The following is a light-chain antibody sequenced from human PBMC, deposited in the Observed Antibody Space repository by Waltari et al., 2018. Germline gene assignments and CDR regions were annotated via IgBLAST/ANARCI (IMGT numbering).Light chain of an antibody. CDR3: YSTDSSGSHGV. V-gene: IGLV3-10*01. J-gene: IGLJ7*01. Sequence: SYELTQPPSVSVPPGQTARIPCPGDALPKQYSGWYQQKSGQAPVLVIYEDSKRPSEIPERFSGSSSGTMATLTISGAQVEDEADYYCYSTDSSGSHGVFGGGTQLTVL. CDR1: ALPKQY. CDR2: EDS.